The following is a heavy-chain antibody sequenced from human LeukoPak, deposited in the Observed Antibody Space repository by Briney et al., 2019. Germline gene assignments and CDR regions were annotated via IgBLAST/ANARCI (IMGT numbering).Heavy chain of an antibody. D-gene: IGHD2-15*01. J-gene: IGHJ5*02. V-gene: IGHV4-39*01. CDR1: GDSISSTTYN. CDR2: IYYTGIT. CDR3: ARGFRYCSGGSCYPGVNWFDP. Sequence: SEALSLTCTVSGDSISSTTYNWGWIRQPPGKGLEWIGSIYYTGITYYNPSLKSRVTMSVDTSENQFSLNLNSVTAADTAVYYCARGFRYCSGGSCYPGVNWFDPWGQGTLVTVSS.